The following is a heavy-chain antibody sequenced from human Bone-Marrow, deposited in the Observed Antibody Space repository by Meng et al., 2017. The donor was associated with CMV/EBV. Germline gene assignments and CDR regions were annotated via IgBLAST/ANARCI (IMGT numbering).Heavy chain of an antibody. Sequence: GESLKISCAACGFTFSSYWMSWVRQAPGKGLEWVANIKQDGSEKYYVDSEKGRFTISRDNAKNSLYLQMNSLRAEDTAVYYCARGYHLDYWGQGTLVTVSS. CDR1: GFTFSSYW. V-gene: IGHV3-7*04. J-gene: IGHJ4*02. CDR3: ARGYHLDY. CDR2: IKQDGSEK. D-gene: IGHD1-14*01.